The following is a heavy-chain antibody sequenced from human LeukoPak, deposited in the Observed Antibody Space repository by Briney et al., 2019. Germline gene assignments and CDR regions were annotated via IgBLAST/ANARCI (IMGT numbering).Heavy chain of an antibody. D-gene: IGHD2-15*01. V-gene: IGHV3-7*01. Sequence: GGSLRLSCAASGFTFSSYWMSWVRQAPGKGLEWVANIQQDGSEKSYVDSVKGRFTISRDNAKNSLYLQMNSLRAEDTAVYYCARDPSVVAATNDAFDIWGQGTMVTVSS. CDR2: IQQDGSEK. CDR1: GFTFSSYW. J-gene: IGHJ3*02. CDR3: ARDPSVVAATNDAFDI.